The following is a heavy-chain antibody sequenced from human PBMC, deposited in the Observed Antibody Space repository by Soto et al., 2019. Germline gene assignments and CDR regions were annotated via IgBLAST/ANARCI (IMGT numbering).Heavy chain of an antibody. J-gene: IGHJ5*02. Sequence: SETLSLTCTVSGGSISGYYWSWIRQPPGKGLEWIGYMYNTGSTVYNPSFKSRVTISVDTSKNQFSLKLNSVTAADTAVYYCARVPGPWGQGTLVTLSS. V-gene: IGHV4-59*01. CDR2: MYNTGST. D-gene: IGHD7-27*01. CDR1: GGSISGYY. CDR3: ARVPGP.